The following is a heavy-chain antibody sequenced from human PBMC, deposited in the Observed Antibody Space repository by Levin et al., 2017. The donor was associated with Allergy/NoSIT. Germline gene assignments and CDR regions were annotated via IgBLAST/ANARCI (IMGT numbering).Heavy chain of an antibody. V-gene: IGHV3-13*01. Sequence: GGSLRLSCAASGFTFSSYDMHWVRHGIGKGLEWVSAIGTAGDTYYPDSVKGRVTISRENAKNSLYLQMSSLRAGDTAVYYCARGPYKRGMEVWGQGTTVTV. CDR3: ARGPYKRGMEV. D-gene: IGHD1-1*01. J-gene: IGHJ6*02. CDR1: GFTFSSYD. CDR2: IGTAGDT.